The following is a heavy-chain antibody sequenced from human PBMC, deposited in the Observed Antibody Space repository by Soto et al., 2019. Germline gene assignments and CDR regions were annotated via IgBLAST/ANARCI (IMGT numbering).Heavy chain of an antibody. CDR3: ARVKPLSWYFDL. CDR1: GYTFTSYA. CDR2: INAGNGNT. V-gene: IGHV1-3*01. J-gene: IGHJ2*01. Sequence: QVQLVQSGAEVKKPGASVKVSCKASGYTFTSYAMHWVRQAPGQRLEWMGWINAGNGNTKYSQKFQGRVTITRDTSASTAYMELSSLRSEDTAVYYCARVKPLSWYFDLWGRGTLVTVSS.